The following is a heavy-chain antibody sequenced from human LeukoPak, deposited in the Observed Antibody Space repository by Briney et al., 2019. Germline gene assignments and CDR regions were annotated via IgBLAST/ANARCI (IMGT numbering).Heavy chain of an antibody. Sequence: ASVKVSCKASGFTFTSYGFSWVRQAPGQGLEWMGWISGYNGNTNYAQKLQGRVTVNTDTSTSTAYMELRSLISDDTAIYYCARVSSSWYYFDYWGQGTLVTVSS. J-gene: IGHJ4*02. V-gene: IGHV1-18*01. D-gene: IGHD6-13*01. CDR2: ISGYNGNT. CDR3: ARVSSSWYYFDY. CDR1: GFTFTSYG.